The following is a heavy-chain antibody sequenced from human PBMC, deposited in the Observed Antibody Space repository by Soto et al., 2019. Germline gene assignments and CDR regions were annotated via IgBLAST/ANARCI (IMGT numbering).Heavy chain of an antibody. D-gene: IGHD3-22*01. J-gene: IGHJ3*02. CDR1: GYTFTKYG. V-gene: IGHV1-18*04. CDR2: INPYNGNT. Sequence: QVQLVQSGAEVQKPGASVKVSCKASGYTFTKYGFSWVRQAPGQGLEWMGWINPYNGNTKDAQKFQGRVTMTTDTSTSTAYMEVRSLTSDDTAVYYCARDPLHPYDSSGYHYPFDIWGQGTLVTVSS. CDR3: ARDPLHPYDSSGYHYPFDI.